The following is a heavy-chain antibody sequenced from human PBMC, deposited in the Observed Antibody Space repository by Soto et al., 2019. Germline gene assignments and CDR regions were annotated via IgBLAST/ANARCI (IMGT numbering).Heavy chain of an antibody. Sequence: ASVKVFCKASGFTFTSSAMQWVRQARGQRLEWIGWIVVGSGNTNYAQKFQERVTITRDMSTSTAYMELSSLRSEDTAVYYCAADRHDYGDLDYWGQGTLVTVSS. CDR3: AADRHDYGDLDY. CDR2: IVVGSGNT. V-gene: IGHV1-58*02. CDR1: GFTFTSSA. D-gene: IGHD4-17*01. J-gene: IGHJ4*02.